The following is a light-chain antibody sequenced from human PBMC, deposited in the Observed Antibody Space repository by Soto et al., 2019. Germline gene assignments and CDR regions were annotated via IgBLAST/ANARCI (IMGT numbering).Light chain of an antibody. CDR1: QGISTY. CDR2: GSS. V-gene: IGKV1-39*01. J-gene: IGKJ2*01. Sequence: DIQMTQSPSSLSASVGDRVTITCRASQGISTYFNWYQQKPGKAPNLLIFGSSTLHSGVPSRFSGSGSGTDFILTISSLQPEDFATYYCQQSYSLPHTFGQGTKLEIK. CDR3: QQSYSLPHT.